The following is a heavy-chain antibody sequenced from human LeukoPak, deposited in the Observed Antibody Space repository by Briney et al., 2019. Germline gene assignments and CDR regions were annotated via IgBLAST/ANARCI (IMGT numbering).Heavy chain of an antibody. CDR2: MYYSGST. J-gene: IGHJ5*02. Sequence: SETLSLTCTVSGGSISSGDYYWSWIRQPPGKGLEWIAYMYYSGSTYYNPSLKSRVTMSADTSKNQLSLKLSSVTAADTAVYYCARPYYYDSRVDPWGQGTLVTVSS. D-gene: IGHD3-22*01. CDR1: GGSISSGDYY. CDR3: ARPYYYDSRVDP. V-gene: IGHV4-30-4*01.